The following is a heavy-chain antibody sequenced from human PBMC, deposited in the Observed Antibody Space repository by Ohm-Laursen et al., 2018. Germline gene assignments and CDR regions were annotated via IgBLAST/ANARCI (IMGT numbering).Heavy chain of an antibody. CDR1: GFTFRRYW. V-gene: IGHV3-7*01. Sequence: SLRLSCAASGFTFRRYWMSWVRQAPGKGLEWVANIKQAGREKYYVDSVKGRFTISRDNAKNSLYLQMNSLRAEGPSVYYCARESRRLRFLEWLFDALDIWGQGTMVTVSS. D-gene: IGHD3-3*01. J-gene: IGHJ3*02. CDR3: ARESRRLRFLEWLFDALDI. CDR2: IKQAGREK.